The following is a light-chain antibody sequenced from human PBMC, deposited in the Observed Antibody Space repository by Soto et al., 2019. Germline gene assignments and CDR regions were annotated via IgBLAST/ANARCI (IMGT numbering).Light chain of an antibody. CDR2: EVS. CDR3: CSYAGSSTFLYV. V-gene: IGLV2-23*02. Sequence: QSVLTQPASVSGSPGQSITISCTGTSSDVGSYNLVSWYQQHPGKAPKLMIYEVSKRPSGVSNRFSGSKSGSTASLTISGLQAEDEADYYCCSYAGSSTFLYVFGTGTNVTVL. J-gene: IGLJ1*01. CDR1: SSDVGSYNL.